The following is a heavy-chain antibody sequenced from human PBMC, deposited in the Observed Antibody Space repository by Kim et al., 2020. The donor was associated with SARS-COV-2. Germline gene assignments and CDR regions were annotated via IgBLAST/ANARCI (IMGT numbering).Heavy chain of an antibody. CDR1: GYTLTELS. CDR3: AAAKIVGATSDFDY. D-gene: IGHD1-26*01. CDR2: FDPEDGET. J-gene: IGHJ4*02. Sequence: ASVKVSCKVSGYTLTELSMHWVRQAPGKGLEWMGGFDPEDGETIYAQKFQGRVTMTEDTSTDTAYMELSSLRSEDTAVYYCAAAKIVGATSDFDYWGQGTLVTVSS. V-gene: IGHV1-24*01.